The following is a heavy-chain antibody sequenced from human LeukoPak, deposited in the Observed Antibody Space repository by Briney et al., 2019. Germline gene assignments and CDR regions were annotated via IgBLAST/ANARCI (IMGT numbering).Heavy chain of an antibody. V-gene: IGHV3-48*01. Sequence: GGSLRLSCAASAFTFSSYAMSWVRQAPGKGLEWVSYISGRSTTIYYADSVKGRFTISRDNGRNSLYLQMNSLRAEDTAVYYCARVSAARPSGYYYYYMDVWGKGITVTVSS. CDR1: AFTFSSYA. CDR2: ISGRSTTI. D-gene: IGHD6-6*01. J-gene: IGHJ6*03. CDR3: ARVSAARPSGYYYYYMDV.